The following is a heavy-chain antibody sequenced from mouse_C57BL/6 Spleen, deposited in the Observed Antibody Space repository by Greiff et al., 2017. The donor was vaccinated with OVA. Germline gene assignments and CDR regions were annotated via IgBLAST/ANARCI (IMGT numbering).Heavy chain of an antibody. CDR3: ARFYGSSSYWYFDV. D-gene: IGHD1-1*01. Sequence: DVQLQESGPGLVKPSQSLSLTCSVSGYSITSGYYWNWIRQFPGNKLECMGYISYDGSNNYNPLLKNRISITRDTSKNQFFLKLNSVTTEDTATYYCARFYGSSSYWYFDVWGTGTTVTVSS. CDR2: ISYDGSN. CDR1: GYSITSGYY. V-gene: IGHV3-6*01. J-gene: IGHJ1*03.